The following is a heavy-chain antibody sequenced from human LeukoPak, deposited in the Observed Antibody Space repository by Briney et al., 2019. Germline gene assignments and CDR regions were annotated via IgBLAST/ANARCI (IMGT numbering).Heavy chain of an antibody. J-gene: IGHJ3*02. Sequence: GRSLRLSCAASGFTFRPYGMHWVRQAPGKGPEWVALILNDGNTKHYADSVRGRFTISRDNSKNTLYLQMNSLRAEDTAVYYCARDGYYDSSGYYSGAFDIWGQGTVVTVSS. V-gene: IGHV3-33*01. CDR2: ILNDGNTK. CDR3: ARDGYYDSSGYYSGAFDI. D-gene: IGHD3-22*01. CDR1: GFTFRPYG.